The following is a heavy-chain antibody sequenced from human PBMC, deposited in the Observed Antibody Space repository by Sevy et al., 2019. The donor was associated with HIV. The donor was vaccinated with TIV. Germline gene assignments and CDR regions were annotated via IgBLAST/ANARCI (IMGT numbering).Heavy chain of an antibody. J-gene: IGHJ4*02. CDR2: IKQDGSEI. CDR3: AKLGFYYDSSAYDYFDY. V-gene: IGHV3-7*01. Sequence: GGSLRLSCAASGFTFSDYWMNWVRQAPGKGLEWVANIKQDGSEIYYVDSVKGRFTISRDNAKNSLYLQMNSLRVEDTAVYFCAKLGFYYDSSAYDYFDYWGQGTLVTVSS. CDR1: GFTFSDYW. D-gene: IGHD3-22*01.